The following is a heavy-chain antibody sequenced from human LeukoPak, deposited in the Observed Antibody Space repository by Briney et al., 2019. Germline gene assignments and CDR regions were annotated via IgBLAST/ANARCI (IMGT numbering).Heavy chain of an antibody. CDR3: ARSLGRLYYFDY. V-gene: IGHV5-51*01. Sequence: GESLKISCKGSGYNFTNYWISWVRQMPGKGLEWVGIIYPGDSDVRYSPSFQGQVTISADKSINTAYLQWSSLKASDTAMYYCARSLGRLYYFDYWGQGTLVTVSS. J-gene: IGHJ4*02. CDR2: IYPGDSDV. D-gene: IGHD2-21*01. CDR1: GYNFTNYW.